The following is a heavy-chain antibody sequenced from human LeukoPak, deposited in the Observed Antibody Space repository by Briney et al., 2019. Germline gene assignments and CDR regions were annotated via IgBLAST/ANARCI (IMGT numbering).Heavy chain of an antibody. CDR3: ATTVTTPPRY. V-gene: IGHV1-46*01. J-gene: IGHJ4*02. CDR1: GYTFTSYY. CDR2: INPSGGST. Sequence: ASVKVSCKASGYTFTSYYMHWMRQAPGQGLEWMGIINPSGGSTSYAQKFQGRVTMTRDTSTSTVYMELSSLRSEDTAVYYCATTVTTPPRYWGQGTLVTVSS. D-gene: IGHD4-17*01.